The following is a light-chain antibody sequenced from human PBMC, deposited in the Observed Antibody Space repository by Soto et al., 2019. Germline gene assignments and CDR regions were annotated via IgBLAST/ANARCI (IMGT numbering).Light chain of an antibody. Sequence: QSALTQPPSVSGSPGQSVTISCTGTSSDVGSYNRVSWYQQPPGTAPKLMIYEVSNRPSGVPDRFSGSKSGNTASLTISGLQAEDEAEYYCSAYTGSNTYVFGNGTKVTVL. J-gene: IGLJ1*01. CDR1: SSDVGSYNR. V-gene: IGLV2-18*02. CDR2: EVS. CDR3: SAYTGSNTYV.